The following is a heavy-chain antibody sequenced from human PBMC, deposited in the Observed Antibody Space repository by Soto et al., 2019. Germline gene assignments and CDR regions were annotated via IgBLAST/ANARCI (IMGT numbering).Heavy chain of an antibody. D-gene: IGHD6-19*01. Sequence: ASVKVSCKASVYTFTSYGISWLRQAPAQGLEWMGWISAYNGNTNYAQKLQGRVTMTTDTSTSTAYMELRSLRSDDTAVYYCASFIAVDGLFVYLGEGTLVTVS. CDR2: ISAYNGNT. V-gene: IGHV1-18*01. CDR3: ASFIAVDGLFVY. J-gene: IGHJ4*02. CDR1: VYTFTSYG.